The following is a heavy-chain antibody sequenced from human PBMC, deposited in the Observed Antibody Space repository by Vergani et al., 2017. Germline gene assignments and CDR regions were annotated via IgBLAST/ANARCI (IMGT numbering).Heavy chain of an antibody. CDR2: IIPIFGTA. D-gene: IGHD3-10*01. CDR1: GGTFSSYA. V-gene: IGHV1-69*06. J-gene: IGHJ4*02. CDR3: ARGCKEVRGVIITLGVFGY. Sequence: QVQLVQSGAEVKKPGSSVKVSCKASGGTFSSYAISWVRQAPGQGLEWMGGIIPIFGTANDAQKFQGRVTITADKSTSTAYMELSSLRSEDTAVYYWARGCKEVRGVIITLGVFGYRGQGTLVTGSS.